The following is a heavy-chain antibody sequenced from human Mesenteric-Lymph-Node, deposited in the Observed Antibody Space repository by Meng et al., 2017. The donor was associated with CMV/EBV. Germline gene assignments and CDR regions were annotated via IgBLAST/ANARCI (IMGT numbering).Heavy chain of an antibody. J-gene: IGHJ4*02. CDR3: ARFPNGLDY. V-gene: IGHV3-53*01. Sequence: GESLKISCAASGFTVSSSYLSWVRQAPGKGLEWVSVIYRGGGTFYADSVKGRFTISRDNSKNTLYLQMNSLRAEDTAVYYCARFPNGLDYWGQGVLVTVSS. CDR1: GFTVSSSY. CDR2: IYRGGGT.